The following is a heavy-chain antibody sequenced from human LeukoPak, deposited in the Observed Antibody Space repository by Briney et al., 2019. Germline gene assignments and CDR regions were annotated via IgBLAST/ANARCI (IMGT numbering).Heavy chain of an antibody. V-gene: IGHV5-51*01. J-gene: IGHJ4*02. D-gene: IGHD1-26*01. CDR1: GYTFTNHW. CDR3: ARHGGSFYFDY. CDR2: IYPGDSDT. Sequence: PGESLKISCKGSGYTFTNHWIGWVRQMSGKGLEWMGIIYPGDSDTRYSPSFQGQVTISADKSISTAYLQWSSLKASDTATYYCARHGGSFYFDYWGQGTLVTVSS.